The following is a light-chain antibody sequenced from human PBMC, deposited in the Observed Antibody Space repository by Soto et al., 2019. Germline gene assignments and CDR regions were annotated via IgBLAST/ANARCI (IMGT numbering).Light chain of an antibody. CDR3: HQYGISPPVT. CDR2: GAS. J-gene: IGKJ5*01. CDR1: QSVSSSY. V-gene: IGKV3-20*01. Sequence: EIVLTQSPATLSLSPGERATLSCRASQSVSSSYLAWYQQKPGQAPRLLIYGASNRATGIPDRFSGSGSGTDFTLTISRLEPEDFAMYYCHQYGISPPVTFGQGTRLEIK.